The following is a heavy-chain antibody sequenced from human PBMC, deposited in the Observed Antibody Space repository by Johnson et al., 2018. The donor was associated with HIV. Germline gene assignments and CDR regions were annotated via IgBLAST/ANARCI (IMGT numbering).Heavy chain of an antibody. J-gene: IGHJ3*01. CDR3: AKDKFMFLDNPVDAFDV. CDR2: ISFDGSNK. Sequence: QVQLVESGGGVVQPGRSVRLSCAASGFIFSNYGMHWVRQAPGKGLEWVAVISFDGSNKYYADSVKGLSTISRDNSNNTLFLQMNSLRADDTGVYYCAKDKFMFLDNPVDAFDVWGQGTMVTFSS. D-gene: IGHD3/OR15-3a*01. V-gene: IGHV3-30*18. CDR1: GFIFSNYG.